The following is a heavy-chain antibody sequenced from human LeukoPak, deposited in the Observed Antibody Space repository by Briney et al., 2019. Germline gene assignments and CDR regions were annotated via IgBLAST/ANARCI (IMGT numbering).Heavy chain of an antibody. CDR1: GFTFSSYS. V-gene: IGHV3-21*01. J-gene: IGHJ3*02. CDR2: ISSSSSYI. CDR3: ARDSLPYCGGDCYTPHDAFDI. Sequence: GGSLRLSCAASGFTFSSYSMNWVRQAPGKWLEWVASISSSSSYIYYADSVKGRFTIPRDNAKNSMYLQMNSLTAEDRAVYYCARDSLPYCGGDCYTPHDAFDIWGQGAMVTVSS. D-gene: IGHD2-21*02.